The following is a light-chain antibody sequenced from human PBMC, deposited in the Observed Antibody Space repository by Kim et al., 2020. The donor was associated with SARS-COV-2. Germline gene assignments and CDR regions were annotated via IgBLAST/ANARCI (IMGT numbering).Light chain of an antibody. J-gene: IGLJ3*02. Sequence: QSITSSGTGTSSNVDNYNYVSWYQQPPSKAPKIIIYDGAKRPSGVSERFSGSKSGNTASLTISGLQAEDEADYYCSSYTSISTLFAGGPKLTVL. CDR1: SSNVDNYNY. V-gene: IGLV2-14*03. CDR2: DGA. CDR3: SSYTSISTL.